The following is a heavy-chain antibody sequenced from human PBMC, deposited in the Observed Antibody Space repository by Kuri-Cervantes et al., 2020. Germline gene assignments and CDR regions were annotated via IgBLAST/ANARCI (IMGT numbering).Heavy chain of an antibody. V-gene: IGHV3-9*01. CDR1: GFTFDDYA. J-gene: IGHJ4*02. CDR2: ISRSSSDI. CDR3: ARDWAGKDF. D-gene: IGHD6-19*01. Sequence: SLKISCAASGFTFDDYAMHWVRQAPGKGLEWVSGISRSSSDIGYADSVKGRFTISRDNAKNSLYLQMNSLRVEDTAMYYCARDWAGKDFWGQGTLVTVSS.